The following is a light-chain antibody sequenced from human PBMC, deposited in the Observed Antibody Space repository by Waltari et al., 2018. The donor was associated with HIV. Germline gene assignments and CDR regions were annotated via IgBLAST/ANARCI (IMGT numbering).Light chain of an antibody. CDR2: AAS. J-gene: IGKJ1*01. V-gene: IGKV1-9*01. CDR3: QQLDRYPRT. CDR1: HGITTY. Sequence: DIQLTQSPSFLSASVGDRVTITCRARHGITTYLAWYQQRPGTAPKLLIYAASTLQSGVPSRFSVSGYGTEFTLTISSLQPEDFATYYCQQLDRYPRTFGQGTKVEIK.